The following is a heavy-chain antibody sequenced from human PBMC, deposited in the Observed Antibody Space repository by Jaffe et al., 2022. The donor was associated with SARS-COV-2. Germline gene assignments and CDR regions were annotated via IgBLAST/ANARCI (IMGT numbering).Heavy chain of an antibody. CDR1: GFTFSDAW. D-gene: IGHD4-17*01. CDR3: TTAFSLRHRYFDY. CDR2: IKNKIDGGAT. V-gene: IGHV3-15*01. Sequence: EVQLVESGGGLVKPGGSLRLSCAASGFTFSDAWMSWVRQAPGKGLEWVGLIKNKIDGGATDYAAPVKGRFTISRDDSKDTLYLQMNSLKTEDTGIYYCTTAFSLRHRYFDYWGQGALVTVSS. J-gene: IGHJ4*02.